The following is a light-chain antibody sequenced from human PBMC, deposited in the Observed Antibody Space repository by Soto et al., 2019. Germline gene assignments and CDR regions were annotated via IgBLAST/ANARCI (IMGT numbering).Light chain of an antibody. CDR3: QQSYSTPLT. V-gene: IGKV1-39*01. CDR1: QSMSSY. J-gene: IGKJ4*01. Sequence: DIHLTQFPSSLSPSVGGKVTITYLASQSMSSYVSWCQQKPGKAPKLLIYAASSLQSGVPSRFSGSGSGTDFTLTISSLQPEDFATYYCQQSYSTPLTFGGGTKVDIK. CDR2: AAS.